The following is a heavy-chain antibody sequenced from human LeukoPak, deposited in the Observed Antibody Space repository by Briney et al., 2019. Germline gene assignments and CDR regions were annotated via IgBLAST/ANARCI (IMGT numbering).Heavy chain of an antibody. CDR3: ARGGKWLTQRNWFDP. V-gene: IGHV5-51*01. CDR1: GYSFTSYC. D-gene: IGHD6-19*01. Sequence: GESLKISCKGSGYSFTSYCNGWVRQMPGKGLEWMGIIYPGDSDTRYSPSFQGQVTISADKSISTAYLQWSSLKASDTAMYSCARGGKWLTQRNWFDPWGQGTLVTVSS. CDR2: IYPGDSDT. J-gene: IGHJ5*02.